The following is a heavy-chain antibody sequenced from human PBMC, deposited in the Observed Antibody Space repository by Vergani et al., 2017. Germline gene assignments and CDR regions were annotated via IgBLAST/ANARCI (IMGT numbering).Heavy chain of an antibody. CDR1: GFTFSSYG. Sequence: QVQLVESGGGVVQPGRSLRLSCAASGFTFSSYGMHWVRQAPGKGLEWVAVIWYDGSNKYYADSVKGRFTISRDNSKNTLYLQMNSLRAEDTAVYYCARDGSALAFDIWGQGTMVTVSS. CDR2: IWYDGSNK. V-gene: IGHV3-33*01. J-gene: IGHJ3*02. CDR3: ARDGSALAFDI.